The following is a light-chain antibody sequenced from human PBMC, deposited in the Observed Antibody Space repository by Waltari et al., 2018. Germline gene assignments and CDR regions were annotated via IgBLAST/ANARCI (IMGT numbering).Light chain of an antibody. V-gene: IGLV7-46*01. CDR2: DTT. J-gene: IGLJ3*02. CDR1: TGVFTSGHF. CDR3: FLVYGGVGV. Sequence: QAVVTQEPSLTVSPGGTVTLTRASNTGVFTSGHFPYWFQQKPGQAPKTLIYDTTNQHSWTPARFSGSLLGGKAALTLSGAQPEDEADYFCFLVYGGVGVFGGGTKLTVL.